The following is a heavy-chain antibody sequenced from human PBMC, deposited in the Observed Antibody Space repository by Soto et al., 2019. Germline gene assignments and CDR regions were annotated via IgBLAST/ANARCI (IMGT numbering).Heavy chain of an antibody. V-gene: IGHV1-2*04. CDR2: INPNSGGT. CDR1: GYTFTGDY. CDR3: ASSIAARRYYGMDV. J-gene: IGHJ6*02. Sequence: SVKVSYKASGYTFTGDYMHWVRQAPGQGLEWMGWINPNSGGTNYAQKFQGWVTMTRDTSISTAYMELSRLRSDDTAVYYCASSIAARRYYGMDVWGQGTTVTVSS. D-gene: IGHD6-6*01.